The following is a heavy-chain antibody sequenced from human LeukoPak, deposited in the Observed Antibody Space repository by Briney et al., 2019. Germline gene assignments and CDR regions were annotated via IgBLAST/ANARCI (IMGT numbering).Heavy chain of an antibody. Sequence: GGSLRLSCAASGFTFDDYGMSWVRQAPGKGLGWVSGINWNGGSTGYADSVKGRFTISRDNAKNSLYLQMNSLRAEDTALYYCARERGIAAAGTISDYWGQGTLVTVSS. D-gene: IGHD6-13*01. V-gene: IGHV3-20*04. CDR1: GFTFDDYG. J-gene: IGHJ4*02. CDR3: ARERGIAAAGTISDY. CDR2: INWNGGST.